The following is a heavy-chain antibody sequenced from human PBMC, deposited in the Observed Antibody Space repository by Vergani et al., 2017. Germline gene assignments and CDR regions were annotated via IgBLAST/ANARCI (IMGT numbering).Heavy chain of an antibody. CDR2: ISSSSSYI. Sequence: EVQLVESGGGLVKPGGSLRLSCAASGFTFSSYSMNWVRQAPGKGLEWVSSISSSSSYIYYADSVKGRFTISRDNAKNSLYLQMYSLRAEVTAVYYCARGGIMVRGVTSVAVDYWGQGTLVTVSS. J-gene: IGHJ4*02. CDR1: GFTFSSYS. V-gene: IGHV3-21*01. D-gene: IGHD3-10*01. CDR3: ARGGIMVRGVTSVAVDY.